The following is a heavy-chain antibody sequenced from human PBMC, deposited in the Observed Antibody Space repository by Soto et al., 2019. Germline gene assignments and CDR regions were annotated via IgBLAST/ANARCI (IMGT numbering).Heavy chain of an antibody. V-gene: IGHV3-23*01. CDR3: TKTQGPYYYDSSGYYLVN. CDR1: GFIFSNYV. D-gene: IGHD3-22*01. Sequence: HPGGSLRLSCAASGFIFSNYVMNWVRQAPGKGLEWVSSITGSATSTYYAASVKGRFTISRDNSEDTLYLQMNDLRAGDTAGYYCTKTQGPYYYDSSGYYLVNWGQGTLVTVSS. CDR2: ITGSATST. J-gene: IGHJ4*02.